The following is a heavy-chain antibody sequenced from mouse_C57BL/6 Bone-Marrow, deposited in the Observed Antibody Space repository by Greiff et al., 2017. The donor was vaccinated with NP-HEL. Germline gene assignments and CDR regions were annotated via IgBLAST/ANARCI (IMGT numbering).Heavy chain of an antibody. CDR3: ARHGYLYAMDY. J-gene: IGHJ4*01. Sequence: VNVVESGPGLVAPSQSLSITCTVSGLSLTSYGVDWVRQPPGKGLEWLGVIWGGGSTNYNSALMSRLSISKDNSKSQVFLKMNSLQTDDTAMYYCARHGYLYAMDYWGQGTSVTVSS. V-gene: IGHV2-9*01. D-gene: IGHD2-2*01. CDR1: GLSLTSYG. CDR2: IWGGGST.